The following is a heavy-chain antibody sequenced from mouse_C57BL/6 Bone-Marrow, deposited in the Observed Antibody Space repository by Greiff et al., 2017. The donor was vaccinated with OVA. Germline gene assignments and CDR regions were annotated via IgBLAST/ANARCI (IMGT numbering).Heavy chain of an antibody. J-gene: IGHJ4*01. Sequence: VQLQQPGAELVRPGSSVKLSCKASGYTFTSYWMHWVKQRPIQGLEWIGNIDPSDSETHYNQKFKDKATLTVDKSSSTTYMQLSSLTSEDSAVYYCARRGYAMDYWGQGTSVTVSS. CDR1: GYTFTSYW. CDR3: ARRGYAMDY. V-gene: IGHV1-52*01. CDR2: IDPSDSET.